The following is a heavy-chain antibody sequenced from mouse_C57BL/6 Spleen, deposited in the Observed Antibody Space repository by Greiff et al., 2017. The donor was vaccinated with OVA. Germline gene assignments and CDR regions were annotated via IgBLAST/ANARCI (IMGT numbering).Heavy chain of an antibody. Sequence: VQLQQSGAELVRPGASVKLSCTASGFNIKDYYMHWVKQRPEQGLEWIGRIDPEDGDTAFAPKFLGKATMTSDTSSNAAYLQLSSLTSEDTAVYYCTSYDYDVRYFDVWGTGTTVTVSS. CDR3: TSYDYDVRYFDV. CDR2: IDPEDGDT. D-gene: IGHD2-4*01. V-gene: IGHV14-1*01. J-gene: IGHJ1*03. CDR1: GFNIKDYY.